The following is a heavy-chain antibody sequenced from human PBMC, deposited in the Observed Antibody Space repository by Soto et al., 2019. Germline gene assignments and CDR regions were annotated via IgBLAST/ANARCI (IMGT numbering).Heavy chain of an antibody. Sequence: SETLSLTCAVSGGSISSMDWWTWVRQPPGKGLQWIGEIYHTGSTNYNPSLQSRVTISIDESRTSFSLNLDSVTATDTAVYYCATRRDGGPVRGHGTLVTVSS. CDR2: IYHTGST. CDR3: ATRRDGGPV. V-gene: IGHV4-4*02. CDR1: GGSISSMDW. D-gene: IGHD4-17*01. J-gene: IGHJ4*01.